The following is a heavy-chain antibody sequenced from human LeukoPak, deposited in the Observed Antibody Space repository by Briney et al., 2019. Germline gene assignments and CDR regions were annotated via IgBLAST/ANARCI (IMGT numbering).Heavy chain of an antibody. J-gene: IGHJ4*02. D-gene: IGHD5-18*01. CDR3: VRHNYGYDY. V-gene: IGHV3-74*01. CDR2: ILNDGGST. CDR1: GFTFNTYW. Sequence: GGSLRLSCAASGFTFNTYWMHWVRQAPPGGPVWVAHILNDGGSTSYADSVKGRFIISRDNAKNTLSLQMNSLRAEDTAVYYCVRHNYGYDYWGQGTPVTVSS.